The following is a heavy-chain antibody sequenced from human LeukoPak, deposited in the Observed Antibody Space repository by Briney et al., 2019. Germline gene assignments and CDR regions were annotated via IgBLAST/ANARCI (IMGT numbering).Heavy chain of an antibody. D-gene: IGHD3-22*01. V-gene: IGHV1-18*01. Sequence: ASVRVSCKASGYTFTSYGISWVRQAPGQGLEWMGWISAYNGNTNYAQKLQGRVTMTTDTSTSTAYMELRSLRSDDTAVYYCARVPGDSSGYPQLRNYYYSMDVWGQGTTVTVSS. J-gene: IGHJ6*02. CDR3: ARVPGDSSGYPQLRNYYYSMDV. CDR1: GYTFTSYG. CDR2: ISAYNGNT.